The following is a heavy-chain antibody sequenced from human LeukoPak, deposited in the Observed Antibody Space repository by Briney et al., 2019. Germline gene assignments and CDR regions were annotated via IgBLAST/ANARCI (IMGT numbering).Heavy chain of an antibody. CDR1: GFTFSSYG. CDR3: ASDRVFYGLDV. Sequence: GGSLRLSCAASGFTFSSYGMHWVRQAPGKGLEWVAVIWYDGSNKYYADSVKGRFTISRDNARNTLYLQMNSLRPEDTAIYYCASDRVFYGLDVWGQGTTVTVSS. CDR2: IWYDGSNK. V-gene: IGHV3-33*01. J-gene: IGHJ6*02.